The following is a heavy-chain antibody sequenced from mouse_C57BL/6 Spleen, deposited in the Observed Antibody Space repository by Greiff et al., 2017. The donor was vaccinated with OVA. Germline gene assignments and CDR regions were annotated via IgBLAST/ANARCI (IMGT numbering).Heavy chain of an antibody. J-gene: IGHJ1*03. CDR1: GFSLSTSGMG. CDR2: IYWDDDK. Sequence: QVQLKESGPGILQSSQTLSLTCSFSGFSLSTSGMGVSWIRQPSGKGLEWLAHIYWDDDKRYNPSLKSRLTISKDTSRNQVFLKITSVDTADTATYYCARREGYGSSHWYFDVWGTGTTVTVSS. D-gene: IGHD1-1*01. CDR3: ARREGYGSSHWYFDV. V-gene: IGHV8-12*01.